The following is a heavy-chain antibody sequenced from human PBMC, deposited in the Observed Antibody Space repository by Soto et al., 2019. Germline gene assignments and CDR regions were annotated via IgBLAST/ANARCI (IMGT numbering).Heavy chain of an antibody. CDR3: ARDWNGDKYFDF. D-gene: IGHD4-17*01. J-gene: IGHJ4*02. V-gene: IGHV3-53*01. Sequence: PVGSLRLSCAASGITATNGHMNWVRQAPGKGLEWVSVIFSDDNTSYADSVKGRFTISRDTSKNTVYLQMNSLRAEDTAVYYCARDWNGDKYFDFWDQGSLVTDSS. CDR1: GITATNGH. CDR2: IFSDDNT.